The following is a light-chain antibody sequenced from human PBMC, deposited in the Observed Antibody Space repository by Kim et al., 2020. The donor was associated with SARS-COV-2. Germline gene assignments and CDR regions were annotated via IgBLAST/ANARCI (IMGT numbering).Light chain of an antibody. CDR3: QQYNTWPRT. Sequence: VSPGERATLSCRASQGVNSNFAWYQQKPGQSPRLLIFGASTRATGIPARFSGSGSGTEFTLTISSLQSEDFAVYYCQQYNTWPRTFGQGTKVDIK. V-gene: IGKV3-15*01. CDR2: GAS. J-gene: IGKJ1*01. CDR1: QGVNSN.